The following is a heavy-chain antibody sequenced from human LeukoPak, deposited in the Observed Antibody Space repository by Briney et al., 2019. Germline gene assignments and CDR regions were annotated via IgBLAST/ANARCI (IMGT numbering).Heavy chain of an antibody. CDR3: ARDAIFGVVPRGHNWFDP. V-gene: IGHV4-38-2*02. D-gene: IGHD3-3*01. J-gene: IGHJ5*02. Sequence: SETLSLTCSVSDYYISSGQYWGWIPQPPGKGLEWIGSIYHSGSTYYNPSLKSRLTMSVDTSKNQFSLNLNSVTAADTALYYCARDAIFGVVPRGHNWFDPWGQGTLVTVSS. CDR1: DYYISSGQY. CDR2: IYHSGST.